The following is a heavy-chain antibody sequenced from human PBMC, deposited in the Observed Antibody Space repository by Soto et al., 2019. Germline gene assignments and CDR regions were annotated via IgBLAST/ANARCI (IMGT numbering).Heavy chain of an antibody. V-gene: IGHV4-59*06. CDR1: VGSITSYS. CDR2: IYYRGST. D-gene: IGHD3-10*01. J-gene: IGHJ4*02. Sequence: SEILSLTCNVPVGSITSYSWSWIWVSAGKGLEWIGYIYYRGSTYYNASLKSRVTISVDTSKSQFSLKLSSVTAADPAVYYCARAYGTAMATTYFDYWGQGTLVTTYS. CDR3: ARAYGTAMATTYFDY.